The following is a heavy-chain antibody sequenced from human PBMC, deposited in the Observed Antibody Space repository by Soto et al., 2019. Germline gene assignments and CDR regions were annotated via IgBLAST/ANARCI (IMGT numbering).Heavy chain of an antibody. CDR3: ARGGDYGEHVLFDQ. Sequence: SETLSLTCVVSSGSISSTNWWSWVRQPPGKGLEWIGEIYHSGTTNYNPSLKSRLTISVDKSKNQFSLKLNSVTAADTAVYYCARGGDYGEHVLFDQWGQGTLVTVSS. CDR2: IYHSGTT. J-gene: IGHJ4*02. CDR1: SGSISSTNW. D-gene: IGHD4-17*01. V-gene: IGHV4-4*02.